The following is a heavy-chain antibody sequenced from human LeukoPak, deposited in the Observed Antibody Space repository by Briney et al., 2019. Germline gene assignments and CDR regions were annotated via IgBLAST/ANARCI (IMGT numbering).Heavy chain of an antibody. CDR2: IYHSGST. J-gene: IGHJ3*02. CDR1: GGSFSGYC. D-gene: IGHD4-17*01. Sequence: PSETLSLTCAVYGGSFSGYCWSWIRQPPGKGLEWIGEIYHSGSTNYNPSLKSRVTISVDTSKNQFSLKLSSVTAADTAVYYCATHISNYGDDAFDIWGQGTMVTVSS. V-gene: IGHV4-34*01. CDR3: ATHISNYGDDAFDI.